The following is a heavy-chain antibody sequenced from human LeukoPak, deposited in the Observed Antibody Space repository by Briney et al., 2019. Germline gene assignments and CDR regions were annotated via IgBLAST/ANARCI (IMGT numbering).Heavy chain of an antibody. CDR2: INHSGST. CDR3: ARGRGNSDY. CDR1: GGSFSGYY. Sequence: SSETLSLTCAVYGGSFSGYYWSWIRQPPGKGLEWIGEINHSGSTNYNPSLKSRVTISVDTSKNQFPLKLSSVTAADTAVYYCARGRGNSDYWGQGTLVTVSS. J-gene: IGHJ4*02. V-gene: IGHV4-34*01. D-gene: IGHD4-23*01.